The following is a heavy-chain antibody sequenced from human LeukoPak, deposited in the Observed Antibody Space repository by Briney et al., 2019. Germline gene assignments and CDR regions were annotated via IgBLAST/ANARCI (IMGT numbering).Heavy chain of an antibody. Sequence: GGSLRLSCAASGFTFSSYNMNWVRQAPGKGLEGVSYISSSSSTMYYADSVKGRFTISRDNSKNTLYLQMNSLRAEDTAVYYCARDQERYFDWWRNAFDIWGQGTMVTVSS. D-gene: IGHD3-9*01. J-gene: IGHJ3*02. CDR2: ISSSSSTM. CDR3: ARDQERYFDWWRNAFDI. CDR1: GFTFSSYN. V-gene: IGHV3-48*01.